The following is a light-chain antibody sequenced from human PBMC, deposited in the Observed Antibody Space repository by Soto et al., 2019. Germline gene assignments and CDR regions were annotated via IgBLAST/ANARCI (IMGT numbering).Light chain of an antibody. CDR3: AAWDDSLRAVL. CDR2: GTN. Sequence: QSVLTQPPSASGTPGQRVTISCSGGSSNIGGYNYVYWYQQYPGTAPKLLVFGTNLRPSGVPDRFSASKSGTSGSLTISGLRSEDEADYYCAAWDDSLRAVLFGGGTKLTVL. V-gene: IGLV1-47*02. CDR1: SSNIGGYNY. J-gene: IGLJ2*01.